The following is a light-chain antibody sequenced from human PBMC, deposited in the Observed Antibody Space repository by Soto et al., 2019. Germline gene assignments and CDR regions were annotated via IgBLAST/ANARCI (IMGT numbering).Light chain of an antibody. CDR3: QQCGSSPYT. J-gene: IGKJ2*01. V-gene: IGKV3-20*01. CDR1: QSVGSC. Sequence: ENVLTQSPGTLSLSPGERASLSCRASQSVGSCLVWYQQKPGQTPRLLIYDASRRPTGIPSRFSGSGSGTGFTLTITRLEPEDFAVYYCQQCGSSPYTFGQGTKLEL. CDR2: DAS.